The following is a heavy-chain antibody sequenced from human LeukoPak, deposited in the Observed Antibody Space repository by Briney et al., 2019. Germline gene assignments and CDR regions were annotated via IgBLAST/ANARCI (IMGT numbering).Heavy chain of an antibody. Sequence: GASVKVSCKASGYTFTSYDINWVRQATGQGLEWMGWMNPNSGNTGYAQKFQGRVTITRNTSISTAYMELSSLRSEDTAVYYCSLSLMSVAGPPGAPNDYWGQGTLVTVSS. J-gene: IGHJ4*02. V-gene: IGHV1-8*01. CDR1: GYTFTSYD. D-gene: IGHD6-19*01. CDR2: MNPNSGNT. CDR3: SLSLMSVAGPPGAPNDY.